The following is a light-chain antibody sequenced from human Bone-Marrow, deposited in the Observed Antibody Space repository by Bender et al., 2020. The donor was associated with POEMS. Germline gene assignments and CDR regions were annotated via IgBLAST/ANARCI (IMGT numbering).Light chain of an antibody. J-gene: IGLJ3*02. CDR1: SSNIGAHA. CDR3: AVWDDSLNGWV. Sequence: QSVLTQPPSASGTPGQRVTISCSGGSSNIGAHAVNWYQQKPGQAPKLVIYKDSQRPSGIPERFSGSGSGTTVTLTISGVQAEDEADYYCAVWDDSLNGWVFGGGTKLTVL. V-gene: IGLV1-44*01. CDR2: KDS.